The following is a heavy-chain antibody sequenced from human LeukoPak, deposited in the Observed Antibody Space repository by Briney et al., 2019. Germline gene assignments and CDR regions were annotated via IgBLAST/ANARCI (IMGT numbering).Heavy chain of an antibody. CDR2: IIPIFGTA. CDR1: GGTFSSYA. D-gene: IGHD3-9*01. J-gene: IGHJ4*02. CDR3: AGVQDNILTGYYRY. V-gene: IGHV1-69*13. Sequence: SVKVSCKASGGTFSSYAISWVRQAPGQGLEWMGGIIPIFGTANYAQKFQGRVTITADESTSTAYMELSSLRFEDTAVYYCAGVQDNILTGYYRYWGQGTLVTVSS.